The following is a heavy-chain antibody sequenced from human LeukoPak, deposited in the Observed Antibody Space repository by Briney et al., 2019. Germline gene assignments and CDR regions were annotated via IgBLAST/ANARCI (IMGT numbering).Heavy chain of an antibody. Sequence: GGSLRLSCATSGFTFSDYAMSWVRQAPGKGLEWVSYISSSGSTIYYADSVKGRFTISRDNAKNSLYLQMNSLRAEDTAVYYCARTSWGYCSSTSCYAFDYWGQGTLVTVSS. CDR3: ARTSWGYCSSTSCYAFDY. CDR2: ISSSGSTI. V-gene: IGHV3-11*01. J-gene: IGHJ4*02. D-gene: IGHD2-2*01. CDR1: GFTFSDYA.